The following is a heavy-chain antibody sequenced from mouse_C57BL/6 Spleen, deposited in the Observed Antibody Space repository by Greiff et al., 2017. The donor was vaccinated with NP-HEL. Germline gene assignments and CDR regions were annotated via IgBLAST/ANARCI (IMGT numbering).Heavy chain of an antibody. V-gene: IGHV1-55*01. CDR3: TRIDGNTSYAMDY. Sequence: VQLQQPGAELVKPGASVKMSCKASGYTFTSYWITWVKQRPGQGLEWIGDIYPGSGSTNYNEKFKSKATLTVDTSSSTAYMQLSSLTSEDSAVYYCTRIDGNTSYAMDYWGQGTSVTVSS. CDR2: IYPGSGST. D-gene: IGHD2-1*01. J-gene: IGHJ4*01. CDR1: GYTFTSYW.